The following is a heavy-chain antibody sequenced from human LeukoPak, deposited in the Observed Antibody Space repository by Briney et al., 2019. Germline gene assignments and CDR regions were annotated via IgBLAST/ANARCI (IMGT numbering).Heavy chain of an antibody. D-gene: IGHD1-26*01. CDR2: ISYDGSNK. CDR1: GFTFSDYA. CDR3: ARGNSGSHFDY. J-gene: IGHJ4*02. V-gene: IGHV3-30-3*01. Sequence: PGGSLRLSCAASGFTFSDYAMHWVRQAPGKGLEWVVVISYDGSNKFYADSVKGRFTISRDNSKNTLYMQTNSLRAADTAVYYCARGNSGSHFDYWGQGTLVTVSS.